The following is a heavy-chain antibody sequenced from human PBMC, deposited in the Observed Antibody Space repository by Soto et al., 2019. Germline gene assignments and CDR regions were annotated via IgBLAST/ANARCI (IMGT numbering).Heavy chain of an antibody. CDR1: GFTFSSYG. J-gene: IGHJ4*02. CDR3: AKDTAAVRYFDWHFDY. D-gene: IGHD3-9*01. CDR2: ISYDGSNK. Sequence: GGSLRLSCAASGFTFSSYGMHWVRQAPGKGLEWVAVISYDGSNKYYADSVKGRFTISRDNSKNTLYLQMNSLRAEDTAVYYCAKDTAAVRYFDWHFDYWGQGTLVTVSS. V-gene: IGHV3-30*18.